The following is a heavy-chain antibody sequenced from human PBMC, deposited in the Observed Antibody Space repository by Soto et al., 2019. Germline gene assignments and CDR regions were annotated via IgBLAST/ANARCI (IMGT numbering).Heavy chain of an antibody. CDR3: ARERFLEWLLEPYGMAV. CDR2: IWYDGSNK. CDR1: GFTFSSYG. V-gene: IGHV3-33*01. D-gene: IGHD3-3*01. J-gene: IGHJ6*02. Sequence: QVQLVESGGGVVQPGRSLRLSCAASGFTFSSYGMHWVRQAPGKGLEWVAGIWYDGSNKYYADSVKGRFTISRDNSKNTLYLQRNSLRAKDTAVNYCARERFLEWLLEPYGMAVWGQGTTVTVSS.